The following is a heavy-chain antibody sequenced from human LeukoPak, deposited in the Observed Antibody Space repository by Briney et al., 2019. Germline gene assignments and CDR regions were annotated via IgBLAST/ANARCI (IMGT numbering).Heavy chain of an antibody. V-gene: IGHV3-48*01. J-gene: IGHJ4*02. CDR2: ISTSGDTI. CDR1: GFTFSSYH. CDR3: VRDDDRPDNGLDY. Sequence: PGGSLRLSCAASGFTFSSYHMNWVRQAPGKGLEWVSFISTSGDTIYYADSVKGRFTISRDNSKNTLYLQMNSLRAEDTAVYYCVRDDDRPDNGLDYWGQGTLVTVSS. D-gene: IGHD3-22*01.